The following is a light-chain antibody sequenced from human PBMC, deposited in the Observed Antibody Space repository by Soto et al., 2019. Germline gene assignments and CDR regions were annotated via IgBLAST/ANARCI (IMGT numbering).Light chain of an antibody. CDR2: TNT. V-gene: IGLV1-44*01. CDR3: ASWDDSLNGPV. Sequence: QSVLSPPPAASWTPGHSVTISCSGSSSNVGGNPVNWYQHVPTTAPKLLIYTNTQRPSGVPDRFSGSKSGTSASLAISGLQSEDEADYYCASWDDSLNGPVFGTGNKVTVL. J-gene: IGLJ1*01. CDR1: SSNVGGNP.